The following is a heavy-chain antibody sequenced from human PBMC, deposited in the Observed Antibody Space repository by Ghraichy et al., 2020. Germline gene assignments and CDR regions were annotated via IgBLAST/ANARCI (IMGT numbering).Heavy chain of an antibody. J-gene: IGHJ6*02. Sequence: SETLSLTCAVYGGSFSGYYWSWIRQPPGKGLEWIGEINHSGSTNYNPSLKSRVTISVDTSKNQFSLKLSSVTAADTAVYYCARLVPRGYSYGSAYYGMDVWGQGTTVTVSS. D-gene: IGHD5-18*01. CDR3: ARLVPRGYSYGSAYYGMDV. CDR2: INHSGST. V-gene: IGHV4-34*01. CDR1: GGSFSGYY.